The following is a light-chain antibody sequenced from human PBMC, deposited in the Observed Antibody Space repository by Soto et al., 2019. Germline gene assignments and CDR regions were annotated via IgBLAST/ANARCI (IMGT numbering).Light chain of an antibody. Sequence: QSALTRPPSASGSPGQSVTISCTGTSSDVGAYKYVSWYQQYPGKAPKLMLYEVSKRPSGVPDRLSGSKSGNTACLTVSRFQAENVAYNYFTSYAGSNIWVFGRGTKLTVL. V-gene: IGLV2-8*01. CDR2: EVS. CDR3: TSYAGSNIWV. J-gene: IGLJ3*02. CDR1: SSDVGAYKY.